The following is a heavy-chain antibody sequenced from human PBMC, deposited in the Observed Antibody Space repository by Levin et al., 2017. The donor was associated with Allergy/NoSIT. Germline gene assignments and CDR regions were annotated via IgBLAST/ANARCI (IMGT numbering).Heavy chain of an antibody. V-gene: IGHV4-59*01. CDR3: ARDRGWGYSSGWYPYDY. CDR2: IYYSGST. CDR1: GGSISSFY. Sequence: GSLRLSCTVSGGSISSFYWTWIRQPPGKGLEWIGYIYYSGSTNYNPSLESRVTISVDTSKNQFSLKLSSVTAADTAVYYCARDRGWGYSSGWYPYDYWGQGTLVTVSS. J-gene: IGHJ4*02. D-gene: IGHD6-19*01.